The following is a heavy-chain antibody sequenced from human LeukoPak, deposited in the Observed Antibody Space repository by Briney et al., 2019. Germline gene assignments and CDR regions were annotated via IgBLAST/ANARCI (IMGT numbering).Heavy chain of an antibody. Sequence: PSETLSLTCTVSGGFISSSSYYWGWIRQPPGKGLERIGRIYYSASTYYHPSLKSRVTISVDTSKNQFSLNLSSVTASDTAVYYCARLVDLNITDDSNWAGGFDPWGQGTLVTVSS. D-gene: IGHD6-13*01. J-gene: IGHJ5*02. V-gene: IGHV4-39*07. CDR3: ARLVDLNITDDSNWAGGFDP. CDR2: IYYSAST. CDR1: GGFISSSSYY.